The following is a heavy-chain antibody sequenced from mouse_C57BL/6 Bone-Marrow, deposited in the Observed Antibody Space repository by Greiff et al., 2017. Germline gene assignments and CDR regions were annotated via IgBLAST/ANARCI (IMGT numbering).Heavy chain of an antibody. Sequence: EVKLVESEGGLVQPGSSMKLSCTASGFTFSDYYMAWVRQVPEKGLEWVANINYDGSSTYYLDSLKSRFIISRDNAKNILYLQMSSLKSEDTATYYCARDTGGSSPDWYFDVWGTGTTVTVSS. J-gene: IGHJ1*03. CDR1: GFTFSDYY. CDR2: INYDGSST. D-gene: IGHD1-1*01. V-gene: IGHV5-16*01. CDR3: ARDTGGSSPDWYFDV.